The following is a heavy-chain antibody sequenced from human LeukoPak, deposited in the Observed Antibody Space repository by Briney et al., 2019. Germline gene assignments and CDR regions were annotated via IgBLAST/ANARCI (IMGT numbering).Heavy chain of an antibody. CDR2: IIPIFGTA. J-gene: IGHJ5*02. V-gene: IGHV1-69*01. CDR3: ARDQLQLERGGWFDP. CDR1: GGTFSSYA. D-gene: IGHD1-1*01. Sequence: SVKVSCKASGGTFSSYAISWVRQAPGQGLEWMGGIIPIFGTANYAQKFQGRVTIAADESTSTAYMELSSLRSEDTAVYYCARDQLQLERGGWFDPWGQGTLVTVSS.